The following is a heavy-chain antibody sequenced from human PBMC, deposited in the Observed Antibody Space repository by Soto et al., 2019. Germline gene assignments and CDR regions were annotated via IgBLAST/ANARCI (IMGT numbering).Heavy chain of an antibody. Sequence: ASVKVSCKGSGYSFTDHHKHWVRQAPGQGLEWLGRINPKSGGTSTAQKFQGWVSMTTDTPISTASMELTRLTSDDTAIYYCARGDSTDCSNGVCSFFYNHDMDVWGQGTTVTVS. CDR3: ARGDSTDCSNGVCSFFYNHDMDV. J-gene: IGHJ6*02. CDR1: GYSFTDHH. V-gene: IGHV1-2*04. D-gene: IGHD2-8*01. CDR2: INPKSGGT.